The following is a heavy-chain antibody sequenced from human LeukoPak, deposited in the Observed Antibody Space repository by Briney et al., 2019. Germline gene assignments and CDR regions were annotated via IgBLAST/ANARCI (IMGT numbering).Heavy chain of an antibody. CDR2: ISYDGSNK. J-gene: IGHJ4*02. CDR3: ARDPGVGGATVRISEFDY. CDR1: GFTFSSYT. Sequence: GGSLRLSCTASGFTFSSYTMDWVRQAPGKGLEWVAVISYDGSNKYYADSVKGRFTISRDNSKNTLYLQMNSLRAEDTAVYYCARDPGVGGATVRISEFDYWGQGTLVTVSS. V-gene: IGHV3-30-3*01. D-gene: IGHD1-26*01.